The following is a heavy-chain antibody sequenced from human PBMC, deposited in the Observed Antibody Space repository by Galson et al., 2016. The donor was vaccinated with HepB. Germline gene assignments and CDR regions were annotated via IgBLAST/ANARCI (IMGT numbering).Heavy chain of an antibody. D-gene: IGHD3-16*02. CDR3: ARHIEVGLRLGELSLNY. CDR1: GFTFSSYA. V-gene: IGHV3-30-3*01. J-gene: IGHJ4*02. Sequence: SLRLSCAASGFTFSSYAIHWVRQAPGKGLEWVAVISYDGSIKYYADSVKGRFTISRDNSKNTLYLQMNSLRAEDTAVYYCARHIEVGLRLGELSLNYWGQGTLVTVSS. CDR2: ISYDGSIK.